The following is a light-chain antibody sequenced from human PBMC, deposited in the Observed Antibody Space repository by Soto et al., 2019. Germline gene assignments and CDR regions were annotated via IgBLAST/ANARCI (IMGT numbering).Light chain of an antibody. CDR1: SSDVGGYNY. Sequence: QSALTQPASVSGSPGQSITISCTGTSSDVGGYNYVSWYQQQSGKAPKLMIHEVSNRPSGVSNRFSGSKSGNTASLTISGLQAEDEADYYCSSYTSSSAYVFGIGTQLTVL. CDR2: EVS. CDR3: SSYTSSSAYV. V-gene: IGLV2-14*01. J-gene: IGLJ1*01.